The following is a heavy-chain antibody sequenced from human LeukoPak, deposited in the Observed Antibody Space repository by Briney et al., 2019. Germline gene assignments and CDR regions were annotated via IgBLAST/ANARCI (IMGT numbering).Heavy chain of an antibody. V-gene: IGHV4-59*01. CDR2: IYYSGNT. CDR1: GDSISSNY. Sequence: SETLSLTCIVSGDSISSNYWNWIRQPPGKGLEWIAFIYYSGNTNYNPSLKSRVTISVDTSKNQFSLKLSSVTAADTAVYYCARGTPFVGWDYWGQGTLVTVSS. CDR3: ARGTPFVGWDY. D-gene: IGHD2-21*01. J-gene: IGHJ4*02.